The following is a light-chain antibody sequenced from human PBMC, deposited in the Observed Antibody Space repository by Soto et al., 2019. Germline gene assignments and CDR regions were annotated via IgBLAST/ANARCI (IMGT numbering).Light chain of an antibody. CDR1: QNISRS. Sequence: EIVMIVYPVTVSVSPGERASLSCRASQNISRSLAWYQQKPGQGPSLLIYGTSTRAGGVPARFSGGGSGTEFTLTITSLQSEDFAVYYCHQSNGWPRTFADGTKLDIK. V-gene: IGKV3-15*01. CDR3: HQSNGWPRT. CDR2: GTS. J-gene: IGKJ1*01.